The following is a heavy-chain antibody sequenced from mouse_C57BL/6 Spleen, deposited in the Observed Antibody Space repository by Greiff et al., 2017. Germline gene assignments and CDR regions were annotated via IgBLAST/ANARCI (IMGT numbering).Heavy chain of an antibody. CDR2: ISSGGSYT. Sequence: VQLKQSGGDLVKPGGSLKLSCAASGFTFSSYGMSWVRQTPDKRLEWVATISSGGSYTYYPDSVKGRFTISRDNAENTLYLQMSSLKSEDTAMYYCARVYDGYYGDYAMDYWGQGTSVTVSS. CDR1: GFTFSSYG. D-gene: IGHD2-3*01. J-gene: IGHJ4*01. V-gene: IGHV5-6*01. CDR3: ARVYDGYYGDYAMDY.